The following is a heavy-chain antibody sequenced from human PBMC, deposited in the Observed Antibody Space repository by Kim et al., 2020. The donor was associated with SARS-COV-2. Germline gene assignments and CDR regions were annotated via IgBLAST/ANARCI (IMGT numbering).Heavy chain of an antibody. V-gene: IGHV3-33*01. D-gene: IGHD3-22*01. CDR3: ARDWYYHSDDYGMDV. CDR2: IWYDGSNK. Sequence: GGSLRLSCAASGFTFSNYGMHLVRQAPGKGLEWVAVIWYDGSNKYYADSVKGRFTISRDNSKNTLYLQMNSLRAEETAVYYCARDWYYHSDDYGMDVWGQGTTVTVSS. J-gene: IGHJ6*02. CDR1: GFTFSNYG.